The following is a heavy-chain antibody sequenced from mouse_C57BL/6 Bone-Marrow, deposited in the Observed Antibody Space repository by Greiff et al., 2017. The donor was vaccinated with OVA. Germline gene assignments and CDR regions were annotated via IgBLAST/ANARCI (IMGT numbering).Heavy chain of an antibody. CDR1: GYTFTSYG. J-gene: IGHJ2*01. D-gene: IGHD2-1*01. CDR3: ARGNYVFYFDY. V-gene: IGHV1-81*01. Sequence: QVQLKQSGAELARPGASVKLSCKASGYTFTSYGISWVKQRTGQGLEWIGEIYPRSGNTYYNEKFKGKATLTADKSSSTAYMELRSLTSEDSAVYFCARGNYVFYFDYWGQGTTLTVSS. CDR2: IYPRSGNT.